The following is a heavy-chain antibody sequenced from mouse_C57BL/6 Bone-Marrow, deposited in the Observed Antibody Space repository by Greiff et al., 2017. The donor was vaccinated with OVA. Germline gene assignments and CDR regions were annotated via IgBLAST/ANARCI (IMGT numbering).Heavy chain of an antibody. CDR1: GFNIKDDY. V-gene: IGHV14-4*01. CDR3: TTRYYGSSSWYFDV. Sequence: EVKLQESGAELVRPGASVKLSCTASGFNIKDDYMHWVKQRPEQGLEWIGWIDPENGDTEYASKFQGKATITADTSSNTAYLQLSSLTSEDTAVYYCTTRYYGSSSWYFDVWGTGTTVTVSS. J-gene: IGHJ1*03. D-gene: IGHD1-1*01. CDR2: IDPENGDT.